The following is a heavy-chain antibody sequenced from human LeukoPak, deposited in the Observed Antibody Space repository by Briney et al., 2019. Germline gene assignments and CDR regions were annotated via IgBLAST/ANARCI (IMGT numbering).Heavy chain of an antibody. CDR3: ARDYGPWYCSGGSCYSGYYDSSGYLNFDY. CDR1: GFTFSDYA. J-gene: IGHJ4*02. CDR2: IRGSDRVSSTRGSVSST. D-gene: IGHD2-15*01. V-gene: IGHV3-21*01. Sequence: GGSLRLSCAASGFTFSDYAMNWVRQAPGKGLEWVSSIRGSDRVSSTRGSVSSTYYADYVKGRFTISRDNAKNSLYLQMNSLRAEDTAVYYCARDYGPWYCSGGSCYSGYYDSSGYLNFDYWGQGTLVTVSS.